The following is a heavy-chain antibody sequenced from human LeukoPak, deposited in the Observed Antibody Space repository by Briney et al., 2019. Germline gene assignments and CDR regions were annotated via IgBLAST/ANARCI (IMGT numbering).Heavy chain of an antibody. Sequence: SETLSLTCTVSGGSISTYYWSWIRQPPGKGLEWIGYVYYNGVTDYNPSLQSRVTISLDTSKNQFSLKLTSVTAADTALYYCARDGLYCSGGSCYSLGFDYWGQGTLVTVSS. CDR2: VYYNGVT. CDR1: GGSISTYY. D-gene: IGHD2-15*01. V-gene: IGHV4-59*01. J-gene: IGHJ4*02. CDR3: ARDGLYCSGGSCYSLGFDY.